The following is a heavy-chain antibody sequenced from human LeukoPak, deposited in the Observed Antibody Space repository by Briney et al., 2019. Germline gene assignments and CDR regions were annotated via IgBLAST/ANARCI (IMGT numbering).Heavy chain of an antibody. D-gene: IGHD3-22*01. J-gene: IGHJ6*02. CDR2: INHSGST. V-gene: IGHV4-34*01. CDR3: ARGQYYYDSSGYGMDV. CDR1: GGSFSGYY. Sequence: PSETLSLTCAVYGGSFSGYYWSWIRQPPGKGLEWIGEINHSGSTNYNPSLKSRVTISVDRSKNQFSLKLSSVTAADTAVYYCARGQYYYDSSGYGMDVWGQGTTVTVSS.